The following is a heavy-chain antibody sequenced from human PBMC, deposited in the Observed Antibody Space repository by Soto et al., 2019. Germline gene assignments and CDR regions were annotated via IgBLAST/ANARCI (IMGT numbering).Heavy chain of an antibody. V-gene: IGHV5-51*03. CDR3: ARRLLYCSGGSCYSEGADY. CDR2: IYPGDSDT. CDR1: GYSFTSYW. D-gene: IGHD2-15*01. Sequence: EVQLVQSGAEVKKPGESLKISCKGSGYSFTSYWIGWVRQMPGKGLEWMGIIYPGDSDTRYSPSFQGQVTISADKSISTAYLQWSSLKASDTAMYYCARRLLYCSGGSCYSEGADYWGQGTLVTVSS. J-gene: IGHJ4*02.